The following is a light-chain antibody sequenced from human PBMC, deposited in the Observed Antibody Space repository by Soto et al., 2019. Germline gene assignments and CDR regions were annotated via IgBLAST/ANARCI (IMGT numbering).Light chain of an antibody. CDR1: SSDVGGYNS. CDR3: SSYAGTNKLI. V-gene: IGLV2-8*01. J-gene: IGLJ2*01. Sequence: QSALTQPPSTSGSPGQSVTMSCTGTSSDVGGYNSVSWYQQHPGKAPKLMIFEVTKRPPGVPDRFSGSKSGYTASLTVSGLQAKDEADYYCSSYAGTNKLIFGGGTKVTVL. CDR2: EVT.